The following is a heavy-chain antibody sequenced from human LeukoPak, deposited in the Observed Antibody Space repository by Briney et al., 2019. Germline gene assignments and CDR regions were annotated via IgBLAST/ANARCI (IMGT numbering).Heavy chain of an antibody. Sequence: GRSLRLSCAASGFTFDDYAMPWVRQAPGKGLEWVSGISWNSGSIGYADSVKGRFTISRDNAKNSLYLQMNSLRAEDTALYYCAKALFYSNYAVFDIWGQGTMVTVSS. J-gene: IGHJ3*02. CDR1: GFTFDDYA. V-gene: IGHV3-9*01. CDR2: ISWNSGSI. D-gene: IGHD4-4*01. CDR3: AKALFYSNYAVFDI.